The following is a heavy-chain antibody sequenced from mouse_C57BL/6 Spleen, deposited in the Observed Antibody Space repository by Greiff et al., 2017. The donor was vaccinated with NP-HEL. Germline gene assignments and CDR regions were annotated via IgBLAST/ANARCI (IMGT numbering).Heavy chain of an antibody. Sequence: VKLLESGAELVKPGASVKLSCKASGYTFTSYWMQWVKQRPGQGLEWIGEIDPSDSYTNYNQKFKGKATLTVDTSSSTAYMQLSSLTSEDSAVYCCARLDNTGFAYWGQGTLVTVSA. D-gene: IGHD1-1*01. CDR2: IDPSDSYT. V-gene: IGHV1-50*01. CDR3: ARLDNTGFAY. J-gene: IGHJ3*01. CDR1: GYTFTSYW.